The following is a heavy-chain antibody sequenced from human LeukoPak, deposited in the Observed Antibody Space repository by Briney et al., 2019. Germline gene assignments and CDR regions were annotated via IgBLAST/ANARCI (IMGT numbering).Heavy chain of an antibody. J-gene: IGHJ4*02. Sequence: SGGSLRLSCAASGFTLSIYGMHWVRQAPGKGLEWVAVTSYDGSNKYCADSVKGRFTISRDNSKNTLYLQMNSLRAEDTAVYYCARRGRIFGVVIIGYFDYWGQGTLVTVSS. CDR3: ARRGRIFGVVIIGYFDY. CDR2: TSYDGSNK. D-gene: IGHD3-3*01. CDR1: GFTLSIYG. V-gene: IGHV3-33*01.